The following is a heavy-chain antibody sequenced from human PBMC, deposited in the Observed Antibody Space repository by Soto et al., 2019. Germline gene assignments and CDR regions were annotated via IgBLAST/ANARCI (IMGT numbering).Heavy chain of an antibody. J-gene: IGHJ6*02. CDR2: MFLEHGSYI. Sequence: EVSLRLSCASSGFNLNIYAMHCVRRVPGNGLEQVSGMFLEHGSYIYSADSVKGRFTISRDNGKNSLYLQMNSLRAEDTAVYYCARIAREWLSPLLGMGVWRQGRTCT. V-gene: IGHV3-21*01. D-gene: IGHD3-3*01. CDR3: ARIAREWLSPLLGMGV. CDR1: GFNLNIYA.